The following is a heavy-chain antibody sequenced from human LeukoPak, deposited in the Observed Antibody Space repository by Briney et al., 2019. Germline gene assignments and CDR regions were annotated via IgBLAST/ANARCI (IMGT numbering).Heavy chain of an antibody. V-gene: IGHV3-7*03. Sequence: GGSLRLSCAASGFMFSSYWMSWVRQAPEKGLEWVANIKEDGSEKYYVDSVKGRFTISRDNAKNSLYLQMSSLGAEDTAIYYCAKDAAVTISYSFDCWGQGTLVTVSS. CDR1: GFMFSSYW. J-gene: IGHJ4*02. D-gene: IGHD3-10*01. CDR2: IKEDGSEK. CDR3: AKDAAVTISYSFDC.